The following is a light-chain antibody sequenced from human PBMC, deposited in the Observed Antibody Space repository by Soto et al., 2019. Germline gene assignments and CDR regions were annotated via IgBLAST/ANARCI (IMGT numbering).Light chain of an antibody. Sequence: QSALTQPASVSGSPGQSITFSCTGTSSDIGGYNYVSWYQQHPGKAPKLMIYEVSNRPSGVSDRFSGSKSGNTASLTISGLKAEDEADYYCTSYTSSTTNYVFGNGTKLTVL. J-gene: IGLJ1*01. V-gene: IGLV2-14*01. CDR3: TSYTSSTTNYV. CDR1: SSDIGGYNY. CDR2: EVS.